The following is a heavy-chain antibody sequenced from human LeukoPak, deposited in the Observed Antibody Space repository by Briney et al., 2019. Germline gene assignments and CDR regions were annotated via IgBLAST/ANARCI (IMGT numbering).Heavy chain of an antibody. V-gene: IGHV1-18*01. D-gene: IGHD3-3*01. CDR2: ISAYNGNT. CDR1: GYTFTSYG. J-gene: IGHJ6*03. CDR3: ARDRDGTRITIFGVVTHRRFDTDV. Sequence: SVTVSCKASGYTFTSYGISWVRQAPGQGLEWMGWISAYNGNTNYAQKLQGRVTMTTVTSTSTAYMELRSLRSDDTAVYYCARDRDGTRITIFGVVTHRRFDTDVWGKGTTVTVSS.